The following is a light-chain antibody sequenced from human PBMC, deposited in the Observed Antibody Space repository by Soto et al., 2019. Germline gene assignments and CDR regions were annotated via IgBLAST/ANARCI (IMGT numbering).Light chain of an antibody. V-gene: IGLV2-14*01. CDR1: SSDVGGYNY. J-gene: IGLJ2*01. Sequence: QSALTQPASVSGSPGQSITISCTGTSSDVGGYNYVSWYQQLPGKAPKLMIYEVSKRPSGVSNRFSGSKSGNTASLTISGLQAEDEADYYCSSYTSSSTRVFGGGTKVTVL. CDR3: SSYTSSSTRV. CDR2: EVS.